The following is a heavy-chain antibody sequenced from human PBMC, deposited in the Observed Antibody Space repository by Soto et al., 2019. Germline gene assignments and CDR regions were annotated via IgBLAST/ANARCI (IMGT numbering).Heavy chain of an antibody. D-gene: IGHD2-15*01. Sequence: PSETLSLTCTVSGGSISSYYWSWIRQPPGKGLEWIGYIYYSGSTYYNPSLKSRVTISVDTSKNQFSLKLSSVTAADTAVYYCARDALGYCSGGSCYGGYYGMDVWGQGTTVTVSS. J-gene: IGHJ6*02. CDR3: ARDALGYCSGGSCYGGYYGMDV. CDR2: IYYSGST. V-gene: IGHV4-59*12. CDR1: GGSISSYY.